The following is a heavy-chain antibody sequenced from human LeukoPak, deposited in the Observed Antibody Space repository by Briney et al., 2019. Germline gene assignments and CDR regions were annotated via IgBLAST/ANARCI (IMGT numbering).Heavy chain of an antibody. J-gene: IGHJ4*02. V-gene: IGHV1-18*01. Sequence: ASVKVSCKTSGYTFTSYGISWVRQAPGQGLEWMGWISAYNGNTKYAQKLQGRVTMTTDTSTSTAYMELRSLRSDDTAVYYSARARRGVEMATIFDFWGQGTLVTVSS. CDR1: GYTFTSYG. CDR3: ARARRGVEMATIFDF. CDR2: ISAYNGNT. D-gene: IGHD5-24*01.